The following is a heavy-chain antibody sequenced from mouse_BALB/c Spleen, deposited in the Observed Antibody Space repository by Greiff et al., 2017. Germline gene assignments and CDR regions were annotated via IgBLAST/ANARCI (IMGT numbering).Heavy chain of an antibody. V-gene: IGHV1-54*01. Sequence: VQLQQSGAELVRPGTSVKVSCKASGYAFTNYLIEWVKQRPGQGLEWIGVINPGSGGTNYNEKFKGKATLTADKSSSTAYMQLSSLTSDDSAVYFCARGTTVVARYYFDYWGQGTTLTVSS. D-gene: IGHD1-1*01. J-gene: IGHJ2*01. CDR1: GYAFTNYL. CDR3: ARGTTVVARYYFDY. CDR2: INPGSGGT.